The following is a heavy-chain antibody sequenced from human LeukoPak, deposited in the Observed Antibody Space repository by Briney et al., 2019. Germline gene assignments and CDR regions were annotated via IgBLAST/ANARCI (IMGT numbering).Heavy chain of an antibody. CDR2: ISGSGGST. CDR3: AKAWFGELLLLYY. D-gene: IGHD3-10*01. CDR1: GFTFGSYG. Sequence: GGSLRLSCAASGFTFGSYGMSWVRQAPGKGLEWVSAISGSGGSTYYADSVKGRFTISRDNSKNTLYLQMNSLRAEDTAVYYCAKAWFGELLLLYYWGQGTLVTVSS. V-gene: IGHV3-23*01. J-gene: IGHJ4*02.